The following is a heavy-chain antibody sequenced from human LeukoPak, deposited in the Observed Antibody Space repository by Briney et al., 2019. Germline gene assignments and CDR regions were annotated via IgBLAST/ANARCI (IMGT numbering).Heavy chain of an antibody. CDR2: IKQDGSEK. J-gene: IGHJ4*02. D-gene: IGHD3-22*01. CDR3: ARDLNYYDSSGYYNY. V-gene: IGHV3-7*01. CDR1: GFTFSSYA. Sequence: GGSLRLSCAASGFTFSSYAMSWVRQAPGKGLEWVANIKQDGSEKYYVDSVKGRFTVSRDNAKNSLYLQINSLRAEDTAVYYCARDLNYYDSSGYYNYWGQGSLVTVYS.